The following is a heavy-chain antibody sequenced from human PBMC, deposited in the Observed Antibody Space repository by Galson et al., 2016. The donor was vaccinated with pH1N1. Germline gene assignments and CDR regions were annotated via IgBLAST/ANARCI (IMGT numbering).Heavy chain of an antibody. J-gene: IGHJ4*02. CDR3: ARDPKWTTWVGPFDY. V-gene: IGHV3-30*14. CDR1: GFTLDNHA. D-gene: IGHD2/OR15-2a*01. Sequence: LSCAASGFTLDNHAMRWVRQAPGKGLEWVAVISYDGRQKEYADYAKGRFTISRDNSKNTVSLQLNSLRSDDTAIYYCARDPKWTTWVGPFDYWGQGTLVTAAS. CDR2: ISYDGRQK.